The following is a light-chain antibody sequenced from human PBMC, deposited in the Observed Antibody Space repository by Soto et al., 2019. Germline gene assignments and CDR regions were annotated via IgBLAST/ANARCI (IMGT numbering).Light chain of an antibody. CDR3: QSYDRSLWV. J-gene: IGLJ3*02. Sequence: NFMLTQPHSVSASPGKTITISCTRSSGSIASDYVQWYQQRPGSSPTTVIYADNRRPSEVPDRFSGSIDSSANSASLTISGLKTEDEADYYCQSYDRSLWVFGGGTKLTVL. V-gene: IGLV6-57*01. CDR2: ADN. CDR1: SGSIASDY.